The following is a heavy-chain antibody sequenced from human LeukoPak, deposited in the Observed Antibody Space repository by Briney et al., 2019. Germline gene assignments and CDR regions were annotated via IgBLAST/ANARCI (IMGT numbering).Heavy chain of an antibody. CDR3: AREDIGNWNDWRWFDP. V-gene: IGHV1-69*04. D-gene: IGHD1-1*01. Sequence: SVKVSCKASGGTFSSYAISWVRQAPGQGLEWMGRIIPILGIANYAQKFQGRVTITADKSTSTAYMELSSLRSEDTAVYYCAREDIGNWNDWRWFDPWGQGTLVTVSS. CDR2: IIPILGIA. J-gene: IGHJ5*02. CDR1: GGTFSSYA.